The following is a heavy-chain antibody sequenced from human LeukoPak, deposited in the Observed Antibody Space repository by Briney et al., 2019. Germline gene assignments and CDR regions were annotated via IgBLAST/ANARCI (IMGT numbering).Heavy chain of an antibody. CDR3: AKEAYGSGEKMADY. D-gene: IGHD3-10*01. V-gene: IGHV3-21*01. CDR2: ISSSSSYI. CDR1: GFTFSSYS. J-gene: IGHJ4*02. Sequence: GGSLRLSCAASGFTFSSYSMNWVRQAPGKGLEWVSSISSSSSYIYYADSVKGRFTISRDNAKSSLYLQMNSLRVEDTAVYYCAKEAYGSGEKMADYWGQGTLVTVSS.